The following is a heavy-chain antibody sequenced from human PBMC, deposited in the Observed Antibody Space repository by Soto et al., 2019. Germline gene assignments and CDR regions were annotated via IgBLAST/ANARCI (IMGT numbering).Heavy chain of an antibody. CDR2: IYPGDSNT. CDR3: ASRTGPGSNEACDI. D-gene: IGHD3-9*01. Sequence: ESLKVSCKGAGYSFTNYWIGWVRQMPGKGLEWMGIIYPGDSNTRYSPSFQGQVTISADKSISPAYLQWSSLKASDTATYYCASRTGPGSNEACDIWGKGTMVTVSS. CDR1: GYSFTNYW. J-gene: IGHJ3*02. V-gene: IGHV5-51*01.